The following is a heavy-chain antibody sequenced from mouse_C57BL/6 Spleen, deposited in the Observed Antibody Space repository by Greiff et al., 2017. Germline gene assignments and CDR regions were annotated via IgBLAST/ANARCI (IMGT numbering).Heavy chain of an antibody. CDR2: INPSNGGT. CDR3: ARDLTVLLVCGAY. CDR1: GYTFTSYW. V-gene: IGHV1-53*01. Sequence: SGTELVKPGASVKLSCKASGYTFTSYWMHWVKQRPGQGLEWIGNINPSNGGTNYNEKFKSKATLTVDKSSSTAYMQLSSLTSEDSAVYYCARDLTVLLVCGAYWGQGTLVTVSA. D-gene: IGHD4-1*01. J-gene: IGHJ3*01.